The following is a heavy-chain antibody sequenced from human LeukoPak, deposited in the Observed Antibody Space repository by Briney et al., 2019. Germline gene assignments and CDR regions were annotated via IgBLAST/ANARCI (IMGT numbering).Heavy chain of an antibody. J-gene: IGHJ4*02. CDR3: ARHDL. Sequence: SETLSLTCAVSGYSISSGYYWGWIRQPPGKGLEWIGTIYYSGSTYYNPSLKSRVTISVDTSKNQFSLKLSSVTAADTAVYYCARHDLWGQGTLVTVSS. D-gene: IGHD3-16*01. V-gene: IGHV4-38-2*01. CDR1: GYSISSGYY. CDR2: IYYSGST.